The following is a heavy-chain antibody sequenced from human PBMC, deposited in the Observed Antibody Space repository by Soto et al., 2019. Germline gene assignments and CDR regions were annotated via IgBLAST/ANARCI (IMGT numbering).Heavy chain of an antibody. CDR3: AREGRNYYDSSGYYYVGSAFDI. CDR2: ISYDGSNK. V-gene: IGHV3-30-3*01. Sequence: GGSLRLSCAASGFTFSSYAMHWVRQAPGKGLEWVAVISYDGSNKYYADSVKGRFTISRDNSKNTLYLQMNSLRAEDTAVYYCAREGRNYYDSSGYYYVGSAFDIWGQGTMVTVSS. D-gene: IGHD3-22*01. J-gene: IGHJ3*02. CDR1: GFTFSSYA.